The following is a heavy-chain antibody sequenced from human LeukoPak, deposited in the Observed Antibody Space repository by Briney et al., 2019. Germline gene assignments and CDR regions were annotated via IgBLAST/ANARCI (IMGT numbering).Heavy chain of an antibody. Sequence: ASVKVSCKASGYTFTSNYIHWVRQAPGQGLEWMGRINPNSGGTNYAQKFQGRVTMTRDTSISTAYMELSRLRSDDTAVYYCARSYGYSGWFDPWGQGTLVTVSS. V-gene: IGHV1-2*06. CDR3: ARSYGYSGWFDP. CDR2: INPNSGGT. D-gene: IGHD5-18*01. J-gene: IGHJ5*02. CDR1: GYTFTSNY.